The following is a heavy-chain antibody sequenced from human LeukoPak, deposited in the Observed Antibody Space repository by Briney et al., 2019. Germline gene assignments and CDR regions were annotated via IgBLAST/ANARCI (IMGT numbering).Heavy chain of an antibody. CDR3: ERGRGGPMYCYYSSGCSCYDP. D-gene: IGHD3-22*01. Sequence: SETLSLTCTVSGGSISSYYWSWIRQPPGKGLEWIGYIYYSGSTNYNPSLKSRVTISVDTSKNQFSLKLSSVTAADTAVSYGERGRGGPMYCYYSSGCSCYDPWGRGALVTVSS. CDR2: IYYSGST. V-gene: IGHV4-59*01. CDR1: GGSISSYY. J-gene: IGHJ5*02.